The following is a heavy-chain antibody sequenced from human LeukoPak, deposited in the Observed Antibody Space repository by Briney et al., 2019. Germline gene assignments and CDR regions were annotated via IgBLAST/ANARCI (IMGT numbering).Heavy chain of an antibody. J-gene: IGHJ4*02. CDR1: GGSFSGYY. CDR2: INHSGST. D-gene: IGHD5-12*01. V-gene: IGHV4-34*01. CDR3: ARRRGYSGYPLDY. Sequence: PSETLSLTCAVYGGSFSGYYWSWIRQPPGKGLEWIGEINHSGSTNYNPSLKSRVTISVDTSKNQFSLKLSSVTAAHTAVYYCARRRGYSGYPLDYWGQGTLVTVSS.